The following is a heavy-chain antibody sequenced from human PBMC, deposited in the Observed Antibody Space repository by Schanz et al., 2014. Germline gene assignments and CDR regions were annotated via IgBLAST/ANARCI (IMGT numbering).Heavy chain of an antibody. CDR3: ARAGQDFEYSSLSPIWYFDL. CDR1: GYTFTGYY. CDR2: INPNSGGT. D-gene: IGHD6-6*01. Sequence: QVQLVQSGAEVKKPGASVKVSCKASGYTFTGYYMHWVRQAPGQGLEGMGWINPNSGGTNYAQKFQGRITTTSDTSISPAYMELSRLRSDDPAVYYCARAGQDFEYSSLSPIWYFDLWGRGTLVTVSS. V-gene: IGHV1-2*02. J-gene: IGHJ2*01.